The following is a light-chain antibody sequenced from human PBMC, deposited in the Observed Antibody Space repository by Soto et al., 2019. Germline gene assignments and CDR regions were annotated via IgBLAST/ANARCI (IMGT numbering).Light chain of an antibody. CDR2: AAS. CDR3: QQVDSYPYT. Sequence: DIQLTQSPSFLSASVGDRVTITCRASQGITRYLPWYQQKPGKAPKLLIYAASTLESGVPSRLSGSGSGTEFTLSISSLQPEDFSTYYCQQVDSYPYTFGQGTKVDIK. CDR1: QGITRY. V-gene: IGKV1-9*01. J-gene: IGKJ2*01.